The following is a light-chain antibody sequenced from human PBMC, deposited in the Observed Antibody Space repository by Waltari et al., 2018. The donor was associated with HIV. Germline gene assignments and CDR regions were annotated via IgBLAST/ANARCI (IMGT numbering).Light chain of an antibody. CDR1: QRISSW. V-gene: IGKV1-5*03. J-gene: IGKJ1*01. CDR3: QQYNSYSGA. CDR2: KAS. Sequence: DIQMTQSPSTLSASAGDRVTITCRASQRISSWLAWYQQKPGKAPKLPTYKASSLESGGPSRFGGRGSGTEVTLAISKLQPDDFATYYCQQYNSYSGAFGQGTKVEIK.